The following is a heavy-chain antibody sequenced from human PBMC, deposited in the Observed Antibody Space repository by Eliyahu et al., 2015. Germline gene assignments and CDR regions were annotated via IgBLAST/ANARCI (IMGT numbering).Heavy chain of an antibody. CDR3: ARGPETKGGYYYNY. J-gene: IGHJ4*02. Sequence: QVQLVQSGAEVKKPGSSVRVSCQASGGTFSSYTIDWVRXAPGQGLEWMGGIIPIFGTANYAQKFQGRVTITADDSTSTAYMDLSSLRSEDTAVYFCARGPETKGGYYYNYWGQGTLVTVSS. CDR1: GGTFSSYT. V-gene: IGHV1-69*01. D-gene: IGHD3-22*01. CDR2: IIPIFGTA.